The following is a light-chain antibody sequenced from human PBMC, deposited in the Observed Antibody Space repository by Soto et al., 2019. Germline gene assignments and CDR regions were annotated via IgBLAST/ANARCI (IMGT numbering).Light chain of an antibody. V-gene: IGKV1-39*01. CDR3: QQGYSTPYT. CDR1: QNIRRY. Sequence: DIQMTQSPSSLSASVGDRVTITCLTSQNIRRYLNWYQQKQGKAPRLLISTASNLQSGVPSRFSGSGSGPDFTITISGLQPEDFGTYYCQQGYSTPYTFGQGTKLEIK. CDR2: TAS. J-gene: IGKJ2*01.